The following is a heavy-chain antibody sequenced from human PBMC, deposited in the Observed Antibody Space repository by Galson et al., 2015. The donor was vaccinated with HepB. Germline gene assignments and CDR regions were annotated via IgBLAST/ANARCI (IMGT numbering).Heavy chain of an antibody. CDR2: VKSDTDGETT. V-gene: IGHV3-15*01. D-gene: IGHD3-3*01. Sequence: SLRLSCAASGYTFSTAWMSWVRRAPGKGLEWVGRVKSDTDGETTDYGALVKGRFTVSRDNSKSTLYLQMNNLRAEDTAVYYCAKDYDYWSDFSANYYYYGMDVWGQGTTVTVSS. CDR1: GYTFSTAW. CDR3: AKDYDYWSDFSANYYYYGMDV. J-gene: IGHJ6*02.